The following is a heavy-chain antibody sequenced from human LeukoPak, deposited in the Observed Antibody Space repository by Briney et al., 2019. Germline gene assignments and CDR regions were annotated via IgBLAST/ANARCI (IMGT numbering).Heavy chain of an antibody. CDR3: AKDRFDP. J-gene: IGHJ5*02. Sequence: GGCLTLSCAASGFTFSSHAMSWVRPAAGQGLEWVSSISGCGGSIYYADSVRGRFTIFRDNSKNTLYLQMNRLRAEDTAVYCCAKDRFDPWGQGTLVTVSS. CDR1: GFTFSSHA. V-gene: IGHV3-23*01. CDR2: ISGCGGSI.